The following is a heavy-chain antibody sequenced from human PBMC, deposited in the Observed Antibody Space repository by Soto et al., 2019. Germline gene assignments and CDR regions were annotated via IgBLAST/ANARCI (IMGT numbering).Heavy chain of an antibody. J-gene: IGHJ4*02. CDR3: AKDQGGFYGSGSSIDY. D-gene: IGHD3-10*01. Sequence: GGSLRLSCAASGFTFDDYAMHWVRQATGKGLEWVSGISWNSGSIGYADSVKGRFTISRDNAKNSLYLQMNSLRAEDTALYYCAKDQGGFYGSGSSIDYWGQGTLVTVSS. CDR1: GFTFDDYA. V-gene: IGHV3-9*01. CDR2: ISWNSGSI.